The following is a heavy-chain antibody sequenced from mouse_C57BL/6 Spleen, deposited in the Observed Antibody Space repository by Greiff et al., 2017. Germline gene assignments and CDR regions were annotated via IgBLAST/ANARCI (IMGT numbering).Heavy chain of an antibody. CDR3: ARRGYYGSLDY. D-gene: IGHD1-1*01. V-gene: IGHV1-19*01. J-gene: IGHJ2*01. CDR1: GYTFTDYY. Sequence: VQLKQSGPVLVKPGASVKMSCKASGYTFTDYYMNWVKQSHGKSLEWIGVINPYNGGTSYNQKFKGKATLTVDKSSSTAYMELNSLTSEDSAVYYCARRGYYGSLDYWGQGTTLTVSS. CDR2: INPYNGGT.